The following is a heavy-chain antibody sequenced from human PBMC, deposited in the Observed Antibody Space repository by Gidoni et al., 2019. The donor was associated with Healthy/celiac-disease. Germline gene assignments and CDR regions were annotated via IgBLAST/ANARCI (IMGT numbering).Heavy chain of an antibody. V-gene: IGHV3-30*04. D-gene: IGHD3-3*01. Sequence: QVQLVESGGGVVQPGRSLRLSCAASGFTFSSYAMHWVRQAPGKGLEWVAVISYDGSNKYYADSVKGRFTISRDNSKNTLYLQMNSLRAEDTAVYYCARGRSYDFWSGYPSGTAGLAYWGQGTLVTVSS. CDR2: ISYDGSNK. J-gene: IGHJ4*02. CDR3: ARGRSYDFWSGYPSGTAGLAY. CDR1: GFTFSSYA.